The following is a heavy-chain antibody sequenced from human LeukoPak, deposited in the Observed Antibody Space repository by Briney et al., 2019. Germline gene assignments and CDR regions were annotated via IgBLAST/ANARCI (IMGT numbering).Heavy chain of an antibody. J-gene: IGHJ4*02. V-gene: IGHV3-21*01. Sequence: GGSLRLSCAASGFTFSSYSMNWVRQAPGKGLEWVSSISSSSSYIYYADSVKGRFTISRDNAKNSLYLQMNSLRAEDTAVYYCARDPALTTVVTPAAYWGQGTLVTVSS. CDR1: GFTFSSYS. CDR3: ARDPALTTVVTPAAY. D-gene: IGHD4-23*01. CDR2: ISSSSSYI.